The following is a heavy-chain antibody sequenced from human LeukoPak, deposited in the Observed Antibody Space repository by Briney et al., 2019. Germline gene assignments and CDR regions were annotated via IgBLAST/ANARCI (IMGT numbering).Heavy chain of an antibody. V-gene: IGHV3-49*04. CDR2: IRSKAYGETT. D-gene: IGHD6-19*01. Sequence: PGGSLRLSCTAAGSTFGDYALNWVRQPPGKGQEWVGFIRSKAYGETTANSASVEAILTISRDDSTSIVYLKMISLTSEDTSLYYCTRIAVAGVAHDYWGQGTLVTVTS. CDR3: TRIAVAGVAHDY. J-gene: IGHJ4*02. CDR1: GSTFGDYA.